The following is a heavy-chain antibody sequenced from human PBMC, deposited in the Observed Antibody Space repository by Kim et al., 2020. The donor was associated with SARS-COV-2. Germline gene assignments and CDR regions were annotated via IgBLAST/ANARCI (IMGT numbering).Heavy chain of an antibody. CDR3: VRKGRATTGWPV. D-gene: IGHD6-19*01. Sequence: SETPSLTCAVYGGSFSGYYWSWIRQPPGKGLEWIGEINHSGSTNYNVSLKSRVTISLDTSKNQFSLKLSSVTAADTAVYYCVRKGRATTGWPVWGQGTLVTIS. V-gene: IGHV4-34*01. CDR1: GGSFSGYY. J-gene: IGHJ4*02. CDR2: INHSGST.